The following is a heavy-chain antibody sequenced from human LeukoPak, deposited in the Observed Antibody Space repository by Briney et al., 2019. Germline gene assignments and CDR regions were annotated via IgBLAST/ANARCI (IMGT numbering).Heavy chain of an antibody. V-gene: IGHV3-33*06. CDR1: RFTFSGYA. CDR3: AKDLDSGSFDY. J-gene: IGHJ4*02. Sequence: GGSLRLSCAASRFTFSGYAMYWVRQAPGKELEWVAVIWYDGSNKYYADSVKGRFTISRDNSKNTLYLQMNSLRAEDTTVYYCAKDLDSGSFDYWGQGTLVTVSS. CDR2: IWYDGSNK. D-gene: IGHD1-26*01.